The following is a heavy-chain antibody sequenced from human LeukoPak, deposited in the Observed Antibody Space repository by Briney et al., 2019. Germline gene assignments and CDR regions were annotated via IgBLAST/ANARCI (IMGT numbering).Heavy chain of an antibody. V-gene: IGHV3-7*01. J-gene: IGHJ4*02. D-gene: IGHD1-26*01. CDR2: IKQDGSEK. CDR1: GFTFSTYW. CDR3: ARRVVGANDY. Sequence: PGGSPRLSCAASGFTFSTYWMSWVRQAPGKGLEWLANIKQDGSEKYYVDSVKGRFTISRDNAENSLYLHMNSLRAEDTAVYYCARRVVGANDYWGQGTLVTVSS.